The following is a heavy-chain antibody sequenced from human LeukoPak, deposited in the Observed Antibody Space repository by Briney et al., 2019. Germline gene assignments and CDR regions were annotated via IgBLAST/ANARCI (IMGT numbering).Heavy chain of an antibody. V-gene: IGHV3-30-3*02. CDR2: ISYDGSNK. CDR3: AKQGPIHYYMDV. Sequence: HPGRPLRLSCAASGFTFSSYAMHWVRQAPGKGLERVAVISYDGSNKYYADSVKGRFTISRDNSKNTLYLQMNSLRAEDTAVYYCAKQGPIHYYMDVWGKGTTVTVSS. CDR1: GFTFSSYA. J-gene: IGHJ6*03.